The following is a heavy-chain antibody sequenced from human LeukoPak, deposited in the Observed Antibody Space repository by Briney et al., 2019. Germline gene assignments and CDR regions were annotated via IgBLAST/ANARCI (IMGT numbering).Heavy chain of an antibody. CDR3: ARDIYDFWSGYADAFDI. D-gene: IGHD3-3*01. CDR1: EFTFGNYW. Sequence: GGSLRLSCAASEFTFGNYWMTWVRQVPGKGLEWVANIKQDGSKKYYVDSVKGRFTISRDNAKNSLYLQMDNLRAEDTAVYYCARDIYDFWSGYADAFDIWGQGTMVTVSS. CDR2: IKQDGSKK. J-gene: IGHJ3*02. V-gene: IGHV3-7*01.